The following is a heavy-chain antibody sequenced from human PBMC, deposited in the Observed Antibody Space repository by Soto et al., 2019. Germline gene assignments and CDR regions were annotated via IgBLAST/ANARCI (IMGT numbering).Heavy chain of an antibody. CDR3: ARFTPRYYYDSSGYYSGYWFDP. Sequence: PSETLSLTFTVSSGSISTYYWSWIRQPPGKGLEWIGYIYYTGSTNYNPSLKTRVAISMDTSKNQFSLTLSSVTAADTAVYYCARFTPRYYYDSSGYYSGYWFDPWGQGTLVTVSS. CDR2: IYYTGST. CDR1: SGSISTYY. V-gene: IGHV4-59*01. J-gene: IGHJ5*02. D-gene: IGHD3-22*01.